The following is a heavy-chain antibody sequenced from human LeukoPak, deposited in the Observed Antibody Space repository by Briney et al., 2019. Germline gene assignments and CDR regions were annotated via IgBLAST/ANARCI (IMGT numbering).Heavy chain of an antibody. CDR1: GFTFSSYW. CDR3: ARRAGAYSHPYDY. V-gene: IGHV3-20*04. J-gene: IGHJ4*02. CDR2: ISWNSGSI. Sequence: GGSLRLSCAASGFTFSSYWMSWVRQAPGKGLEWVSGISWNSGSIGYADSVKGRFTISRDNAKNSLYLQMNSLRAEDTAVYYCARRAGAYSHPYDYWGQGTLVTVSS. D-gene: IGHD4/OR15-4a*01.